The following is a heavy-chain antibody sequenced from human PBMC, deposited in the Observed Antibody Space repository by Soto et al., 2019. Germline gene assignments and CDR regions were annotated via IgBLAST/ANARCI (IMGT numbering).Heavy chain of an antibody. Sequence: QVQLVESGGGVVQPGRSLRLSCAASGFTFSSYGMHWVRQAPGKGLEWVAVIWYDGSNKYYADSVKGRFTISRDNSKNTLYLQMNSLRAEDTAVYYCASYSSGWYSGAFDIWGQGTMVTVSS. V-gene: IGHV3-33*01. D-gene: IGHD6-19*01. CDR3: ASYSSGWYSGAFDI. CDR1: GFTFSSYG. J-gene: IGHJ3*02. CDR2: IWYDGSNK.